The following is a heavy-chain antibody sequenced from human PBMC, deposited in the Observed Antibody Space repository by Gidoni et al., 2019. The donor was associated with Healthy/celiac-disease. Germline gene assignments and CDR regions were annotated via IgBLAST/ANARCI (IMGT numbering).Heavy chain of an antibody. V-gene: IGHV3-23*04. J-gene: IGHJ4*02. Sequence: EVQLVESGGGLVQPGVSLRLSCAASGFPFTTDAMGWVRPAPGKGLEWVSAISGSGGITYYADSVKGRFTISRDNSKNTLYLQMNSLRAEDTAVYYCAKDLNYDFWSGYYFDYWGQGTLVTVSS. D-gene: IGHD3-3*01. CDR3: AKDLNYDFWSGYYFDY. CDR1: GFPFTTDA. CDR2: ISGSGGIT.